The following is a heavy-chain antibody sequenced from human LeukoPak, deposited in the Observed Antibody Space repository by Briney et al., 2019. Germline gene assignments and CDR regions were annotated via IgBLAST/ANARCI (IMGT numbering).Heavy chain of an antibody. D-gene: IGHD6-13*01. J-gene: IGHJ1*01. V-gene: IGHV3-30*02. CDR2: IRYDGSNK. Sequence: GGSLRLSCAASGFTFSSYGMHWVRQAPGKGLEWVAFIRYDGSNKYYADSVKGRFTISRDNSKDTLYLQMNSLRAEDTAVYYCARGNSSSWLFQHWGQGTLVTVSS. CDR1: GFTFSSYG. CDR3: ARGNSSSWLFQH.